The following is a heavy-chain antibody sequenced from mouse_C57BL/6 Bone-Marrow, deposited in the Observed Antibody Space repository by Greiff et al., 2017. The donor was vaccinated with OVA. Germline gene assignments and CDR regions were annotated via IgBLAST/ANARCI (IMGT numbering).Heavy chain of an antibody. CDR2: IWSGGST. D-gene: IGHD1-1*01. CDR1: GFSLTSYG. J-gene: IGHJ3*01. Sequence: VKVVESGPGLVQPSQSLSITCTVSGFSLTSYGVHWVRQSPGKGLEWLGVIWSGGSTDYNAAFISRLSISKDNSKSQVFFKMNSLQADDTAIYYCARNGDIYYYGSCYVEFAYWGQGTLVTVSA. CDR3: ARNGDIYYYGSCYVEFAY. V-gene: IGHV2-2*01.